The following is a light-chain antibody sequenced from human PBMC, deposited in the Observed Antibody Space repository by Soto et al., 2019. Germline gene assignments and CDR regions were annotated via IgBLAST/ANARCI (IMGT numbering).Light chain of an antibody. Sequence: MTQSPSSLSASLGDTVTLTCLASQSVSSNLAWYQQKPGQAPRPLIYDASTRATGIPARYSASGSGTDFTLTISRLEPEDFAVFFCQQYGTSEIIFGQGTRLEIK. CDR1: QSVSSN. V-gene: IGKV3-15*01. CDR2: DAS. J-gene: IGKJ5*01. CDR3: QQYGTSEII.